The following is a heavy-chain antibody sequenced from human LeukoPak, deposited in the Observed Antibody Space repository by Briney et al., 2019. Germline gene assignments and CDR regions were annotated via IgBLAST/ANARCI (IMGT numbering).Heavy chain of an antibody. J-gene: IGHJ4*02. CDR1: GGSFSGYY. D-gene: IGHD3-3*01. CDR3: ARHPPYYDFWSGQRGFDY. Sequence: SETLSLTCAVYGGSFSGYYWSWIRQPPGKGLEWIGEINHSGSTNYNPSLKSRVTVSVDTSKNQFSLKLSSVTAADTAVYYCARHPPYYDFWSGQRGFDYWGQGTLVTVSS. CDR2: INHSGST. V-gene: IGHV4-34*01.